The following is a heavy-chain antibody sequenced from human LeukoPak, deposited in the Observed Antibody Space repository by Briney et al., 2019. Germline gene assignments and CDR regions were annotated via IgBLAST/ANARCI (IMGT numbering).Heavy chain of an antibody. V-gene: IGHV4-34*01. D-gene: IGHD2-15*01. CDR2: INHSGST. Sequence: PSETLSLTCAVYGGSFSGYYWSWLRQPPGKGLEWMGEINHSGSTNYNPSLKSRVTISVDTSKNQFSLKLSSVTAADTAVYYCARALVVVAATIYYYGMDVWGQGTTVTVSS. CDR1: GGSFSGYY. J-gene: IGHJ6*02. CDR3: ARALVVVAATIYYYGMDV.